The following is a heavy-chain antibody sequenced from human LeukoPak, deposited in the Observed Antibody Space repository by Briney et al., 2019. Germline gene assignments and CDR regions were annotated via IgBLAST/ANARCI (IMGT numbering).Heavy chain of an antibody. J-gene: IGHJ5*02. Sequence: SETLSLTCNVSGDSITSGGFYWAWIRQSPGKGLEWIGNVYYSGTTQYNPSLKGRVTIPMDMSKNQFSLNLNSVSVTDTAIYYCARRDYAAWFDPWGQGTLVTVSS. CDR2: VYYSGTT. D-gene: IGHD4/OR15-4a*01. CDR1: GDSITSGGFY. CDR3: ARRDYAAWFDP. V-gene: IGHV4-39*01.